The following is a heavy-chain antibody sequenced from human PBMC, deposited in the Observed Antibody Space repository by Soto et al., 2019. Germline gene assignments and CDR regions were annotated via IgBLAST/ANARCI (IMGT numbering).Heavy chain of an antibody. CDR3: TYLRGVIL. CDR2: IRSKANSYAT. CDR1: GFTFSGSA. V-gene: IGHV3-73*02. Sequence: EVQLVESGGGLVQPGGSLKLSCAASGFTFSGSAMHWVRQASGEGLEWVGRIRSKANSYATAYAASVKGRFTISRDDSKNTAYLQMNSLKTEDTAVYYCTYLRGVILWGQGTLVTVSS. J-gene: IGHJ4*02. D-gene: IGHD3-10*01.